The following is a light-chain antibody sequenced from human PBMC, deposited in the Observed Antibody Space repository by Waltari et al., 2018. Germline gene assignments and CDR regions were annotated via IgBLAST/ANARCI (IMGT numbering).Light chain of an antibody. J-gene: IGLJ2*01. Sequence: QAVVTQEPSLTVSPGGTVTLTCGSSTGAVTSGHSPYWFQQKPGQAPRTLIYVATNKPSWTPARFSGSLRGGKAALTLSGAQPEDEAEYYCLLSYSGARVFGGGTKLTVL. V-gene: IGLV7-46*01. CDR1: TGAVTSGHS. CDR2: VAT. CDR3: LLSYSGARV.